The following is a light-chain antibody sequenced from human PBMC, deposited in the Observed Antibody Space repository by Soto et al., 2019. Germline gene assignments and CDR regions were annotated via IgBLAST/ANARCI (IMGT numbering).Light chain of an antibody. CDR2: DAS. V-gene: IGKV1-5*01. J-gene: IGKJ2*01. CDR1: QSVSSW. CDR3: QQYNSYSPT. Sequence: DIPMTQSPSTLSASVGDRVTITCRASQSVSSWLAWYQQKSGNAPKLLIYDASSLESGVPSRFSGSGSGTEFTLTISSLQPDDFATYFCQQYNSYSPTFGQGTKLEIK.